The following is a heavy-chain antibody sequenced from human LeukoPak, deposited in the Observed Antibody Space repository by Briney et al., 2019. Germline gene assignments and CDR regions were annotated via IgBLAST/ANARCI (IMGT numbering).Heavy chain of an antibody. V-gene: IGHV1-2*06. CDR1: GYTFTGYY. CDR2: INPNSGGT. Sequence: APVKVSCKASGYTFTGYYMHWVRQAPGQGLEWMGRINPNSGGTNYAQKFQGRVTMTRDTSISTAYMELSRLRSDDTAVYYCARDESYYDFWSGYYKGLNYFGYWGQGTLVTVSS. CDR3: ARDESYYDFWSGYYKGLNYFGY. D-gene: IGHD3-3*01. J-gene: IGHJ4*02.